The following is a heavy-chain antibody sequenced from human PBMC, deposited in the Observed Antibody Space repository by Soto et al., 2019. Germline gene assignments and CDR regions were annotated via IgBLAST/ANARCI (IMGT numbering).Heavy chain of an antibody. V-gene: IGHV4-59*08. CDR2: IYYSGST. CDR1: GGSISSYY. CDR3: ARHTSGYDYPHFDY. J-gene: IGHJ4*02. D-gene: IGHD5-12*01. Sequence: SETLSLTCTVSGGSISSYYWSWIRQPPGKGLEWIGYIYYSGSTNYNPSLKSRVTISVDTSKNQFSLKLSSVTAADTAVYYCARHTSGYDYPHFDYWGQGTLVTVSS.